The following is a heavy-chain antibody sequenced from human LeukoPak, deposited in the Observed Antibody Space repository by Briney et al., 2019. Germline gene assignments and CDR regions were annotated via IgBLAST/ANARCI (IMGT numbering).Heavy chain of an antibody. J-gene: IGHJ1*01. V-gene: IGHV3-7*03. Sequence: PGGSLRLSCAASGFTFSSYLMSWVRQAPGKGLEGVANIKQDGSEKYHVDSVKDRFTISRENSKNSFYLQMNSMRTEDNALYYCAKDRDTTGCEHWGQGTLVAVSS. D-gene: IGHD2-8*02. CDR1: GFTFSSYL. CDR2: IKQDGSEK. CDR3: AKDRDTTGCEH.